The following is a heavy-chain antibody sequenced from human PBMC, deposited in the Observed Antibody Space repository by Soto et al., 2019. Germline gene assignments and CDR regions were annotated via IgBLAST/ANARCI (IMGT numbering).Heavy chain of an antibody. V-gene: IGHV3-73*02. D-gene: IGHD5-12*01. CDR3: TRPANVDATFDN. CDR2: IRSKADSYAT. CDR1: GFTFSGSA. Sequence: EVQLVESGGGLVQPGGSLKLSCAASGFTFSGSAMHWVRQASGKGLEWVGRIRSKADSYATAYAASVEGRFTISRDDSKNTAYLQMNRLKTEDTAVYYCTRPANVDATFDNCGQGTLVTVSS. J-gene: IGHJ4*02.